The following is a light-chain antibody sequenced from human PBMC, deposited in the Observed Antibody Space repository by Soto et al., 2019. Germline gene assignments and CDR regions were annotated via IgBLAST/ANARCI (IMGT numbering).Light chain of an antibody. CDR3: QQYSSYPT. Sequence: DIQMTQSPSTLSASIGDTVTVACRASQGISNWFAWYQQKPGKATKLLIFHASSLESGVPSRFSGSGSGTEFTLTISSLQSDDFATYYCQQYSSYPTFGQGTKVDIK. J-gene: IGKJ1*01. CDR2: HAS. V-gene: IGKV1-5*01. CDR1: QGISNW.